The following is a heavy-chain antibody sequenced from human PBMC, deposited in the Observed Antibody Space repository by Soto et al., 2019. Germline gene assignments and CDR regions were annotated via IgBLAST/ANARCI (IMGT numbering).Heavy chain of an antibody. J-gene: IGHJ4*02. Sequence: SETLSLTCAVSGGSISSSNWWSWVRQPPGKGLEWIGEIYHSGSTNYNPSLKSRVTISVDKSENQFSLKLSSVTAADTAVYYCARYSSLRGFDYWGQGTLVTVSS. V-gene: IGHV4-4*02. D-gene: IGHD6-13*01. CDR1: GGSISSSNW. CDR2: IYHSGST. CDR3: ARYSSLRGFDY.